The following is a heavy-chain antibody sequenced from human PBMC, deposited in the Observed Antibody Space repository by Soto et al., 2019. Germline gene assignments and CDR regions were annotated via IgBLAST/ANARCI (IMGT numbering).Heavy chain of an antibody. V-gene: IGHV1-69*13. Sequence: SVKVSCKASGGTFSSYAISWVRQAPGQGLEWMGGIIPIFGTANYAQKFQGRVTITADESTSTAYMELSSLRSEDTAVYYCARDQNGDYGYYYYYGMDGWGQGTTVTVSS. D-gene: IGHD4-17*01. CDR2: IIPIFGTA. CDR1: GGTFSSYA. J-gene: IGHJ6*01. CDR3: ARDQNGDYGYYYYYGMDG.